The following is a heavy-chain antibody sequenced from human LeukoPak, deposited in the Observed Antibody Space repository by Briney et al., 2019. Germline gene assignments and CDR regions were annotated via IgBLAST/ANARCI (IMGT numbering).Heavy chain of an antibody. D-gene: IGHD5-24*01. J-gene: IGHJ4*02. CDR2: IYYSGST. Sequence: SETLSLTCTVSGGSISSGNYYWGWIRQPPGKGLEWIGNIYYSGSTYCNPSLKSRVTISVDTSKNQFSLKLSSVTAADTAVYFCASSPRVATSHFDYWGQGTLVTVSS. CDR3: ASSPRVATSHFDY. V-gene: IGHV4-39*01. CDR1: GGSISSGNYY.